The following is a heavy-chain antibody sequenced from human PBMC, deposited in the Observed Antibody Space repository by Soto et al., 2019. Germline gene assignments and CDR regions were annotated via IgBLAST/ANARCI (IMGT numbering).Heavy chain of an antibody. Sequence: ASVKVSCKASGYTFTSYGISWVRQAPGQGLEWMGWISAYNGNTNYAQKLQGRVTMTTDTSTSTAYMELRSLRSDDTAVYYCARDHWRSPYYYMDVWGKGTTVTVSS. CDR3: ARDHWRSPYYYMDV. D-gene: IGHD6-19*01. CDR2: ISAYNGNT. CDR1: GYTFTSYG. J-gene: IGHJ6*03. V-gene: IGHV1-18*01.